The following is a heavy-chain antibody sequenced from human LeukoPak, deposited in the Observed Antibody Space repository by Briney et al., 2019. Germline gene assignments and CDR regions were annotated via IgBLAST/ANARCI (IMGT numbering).Heavy chain of an antibody. CDR1: GDSISRSH. CDR3: ARGLYSGYDYVSVPCDY. CDR2: IYYSGST. J-gene: IGHJ4*02. V-gene: IGHV4-59*01. Sequence: SETLSLTCIVSGDSISRSHWSWIRQPPGKGLEWIGYIYYSGSTNYNPSLKSRVTISVDTSKNQFSLKLSSVTAADTAVYYCARGLYSGYDYVSVPCDYWGQGTLVTVSS. D-gene: IGHD5-12*01.